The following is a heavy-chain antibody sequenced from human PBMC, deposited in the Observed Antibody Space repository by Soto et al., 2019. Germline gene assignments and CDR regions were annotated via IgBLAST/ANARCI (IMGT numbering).Heavy chain of an antibody. Sequence: QVQLLQSGAEMQQPGASVRFSCKASGGTFSKYAFSWVRQAPGQGLEWLGGTIPMFGTPNYAQKFQGRVAISADESTATVYMELSSLRSEDTAVYFCARPLRDRNYYYGMAVWGQGTTVTVSS. CDR3: ARPLRDRNYYYGMAV. D-gene: IGHD3-22*01. CDR1: GGTFSKYA. CDR2: TIPMFGTP. V-gene: IGHV1-69*01. J-gene: IGHJ6*02.